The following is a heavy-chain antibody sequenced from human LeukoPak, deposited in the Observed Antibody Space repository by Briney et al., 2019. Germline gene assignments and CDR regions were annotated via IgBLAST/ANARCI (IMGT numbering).Heavy chain of an antibody. V-gene: IGHV3-74*01. J-gene: IGHJ4*02. D-gene: IGHD2-21*02. Sequence: PGGSLRLSCAASGFIFSSYWMHWVRQAPGKGLVWVSRINTDGSGTSYVDSVKGRFTISRDNAKKTLYLHMNSLTAADTAVYYCARDDYSFDYWGQGTLVTVSS. CDR1: GFIFSSYW. CDR3: ARDDYSFDY. CDR2: INTDGSGT.